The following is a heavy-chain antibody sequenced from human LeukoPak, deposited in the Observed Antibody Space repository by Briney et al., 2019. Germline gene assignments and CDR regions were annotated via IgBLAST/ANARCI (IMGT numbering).Heavy chain of an antibody. Sequence: GGSLRLSCAASGFTFSTYWMNCVRQAPEKGLEGGANIRQDGSEKYFVDSVKGRFTISRDNAKNSLYLQMNSLRAEDTAVYYCAGSNSLDYYYGMDVWGQGTTVTVSS. CDR2: IRQDGSEK. D-gene: IGHD4-11*01. V-gene: IGHV3-7*01. J-gene: IGHJ6*02. CDR3: AGSNSLDYYYGMDV. CDR1: GFTFSTYW.